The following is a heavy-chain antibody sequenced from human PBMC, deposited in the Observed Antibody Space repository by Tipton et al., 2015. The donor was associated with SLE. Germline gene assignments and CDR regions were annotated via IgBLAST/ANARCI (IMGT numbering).Heavy chain of an antibody. D-gene: IGHD5-12*01. V-gene: IGHV4-39*07. CDR2: LHYSGRS. CDR1: GDSITSGSYY. J-gene: IGHJ4*02. Sequence: TLSLTCSVSGDSITSGSYYWVWISPPPGKGLEWIGRLHYSGRSYYNPSLKSRVTISLDTSRTQFSLKLTSVTAADTAVYYCARGLYSGSDPLSYWGQGILVTVSS. CDR3: ARGLYSGSDPLSY.